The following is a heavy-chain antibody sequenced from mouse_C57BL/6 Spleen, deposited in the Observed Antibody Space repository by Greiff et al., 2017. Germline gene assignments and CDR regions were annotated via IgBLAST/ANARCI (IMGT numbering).Heavy chain of an antibody. D-gene: IGHD4-1*01. Sequence: VQLKQSGPELVKPGASVKMSCKASGYTFTDYNMHWVKQSHGKSLEWIGYINPNNGGTSYNQKFKGKATLTVNKSSSTAYMELRSLTSEDSAVYYCASLTGYAMDYWGQGTSVTVSS. CDR3: ASLTGYAMDY. J-gene: IGHJ4*01. V-gene: IGHV1-22*01. CDR1: GYTFTDYN. CDR2: INPNNGGT.